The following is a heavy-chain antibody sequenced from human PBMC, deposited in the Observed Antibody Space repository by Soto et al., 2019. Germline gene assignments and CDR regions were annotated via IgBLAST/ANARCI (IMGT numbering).Heavy chain of an antibody. CDR1: GDSITSSTYY. D-gene: IGHD3-22*01. Sequence: QVQLQESGPGLVKPSETLSLTCTVSGDSITSSTYYWGWIRQPPGKGLEWIGSIYYSGSTYYNPSLNSLVTISVDTSRIHFSLKLISVTAADTAVYYCARQSYDSSDYFDYWGQGTLVTVSS. CDR2: IYYSGST. V-gene: IGHV4-39*01. CDR3: ARQSYDSSDYFDY. J-gene: IGHJ4*02.